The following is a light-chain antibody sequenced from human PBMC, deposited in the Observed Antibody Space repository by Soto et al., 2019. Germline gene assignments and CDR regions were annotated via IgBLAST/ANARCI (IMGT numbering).Light chain of an antibody. Sequence: DIQMTQSPSTLSASVGDRVTITCRASQSISSWLAWYQQKPGKAPKVLIYDASSLESGVPSRFSGSGSGTDFSLTISSLQPDDFATYYCHQYNHYWTFGQGTRVEIK. CDR1: QSISSW. CDR2: DAS. CDR3: HQYNHYWT. J-gene: IGKJ1*01. V-gene: IGKV1-5*01.